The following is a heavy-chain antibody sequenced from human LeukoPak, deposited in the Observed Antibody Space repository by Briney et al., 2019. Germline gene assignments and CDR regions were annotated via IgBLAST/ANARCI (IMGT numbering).Heavy chain of an antibody. Sequence: GGSLRLSCVVSGFTFSSYSMIWVRQAPGKALQWVANMKKDGSETKYVESVKGRFTISRDNAKNSLYLQMNGLRAEDTAVYYCGRHRSGSGTYFIDYWGQGTLVSVSS. J-gene: IGHJ4*02. CDR1: GFTFSSYS. CDR2: MKKDGSET. V-gene: IGHV3-7*01. D-gene: IGHD3-10*01. CDR3: GRHRSGSGTYFIDY.